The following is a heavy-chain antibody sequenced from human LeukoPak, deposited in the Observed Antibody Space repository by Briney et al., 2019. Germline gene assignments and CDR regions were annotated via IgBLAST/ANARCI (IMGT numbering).Heavy chain of an antibody. CDR1: GFTFSSYS. J-gene: IGHJ6*03. CDR2: ISSSSSTI. Sequence: GGSLRLSCAASGFTFSSYSMNWVRQAPGKGLEWVSYISSSSSTIYYADSAKGRFTISRDNAKNSMYLQMNSLRAEDTAVYYCARGVDYYYYYMDVWGKGTTVTVSS. CDR3: ARGVDYYYYYMDV. V-gene: IGHV3-48*04.